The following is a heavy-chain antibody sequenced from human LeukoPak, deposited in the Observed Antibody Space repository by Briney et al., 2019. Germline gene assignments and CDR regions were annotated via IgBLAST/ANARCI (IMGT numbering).Heavy chain of an antibody. Sequence: PETLSLTCTVSGGSISGYYWSWIRQPAGKGLEWIGLIYSSGSTNYNPSLESRVTMSVDTSKHQFSLKLTSVTAADTAVYHCARDMHSFGYYFDYWGQGILVTVSS. CDR2: IYSSGST. CDR3: ARDMHSFGYYFDY. CDR1: GGSISGYY. J-gene: IGHJ4*02. D-gene: IGHD5-18*01. V-gene: IGHV4-4*07.